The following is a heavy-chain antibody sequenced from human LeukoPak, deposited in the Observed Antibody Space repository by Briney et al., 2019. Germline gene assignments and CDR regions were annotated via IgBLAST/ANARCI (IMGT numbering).Heavy chain of an antibody. CDR3: ARTNYYFYYMDV. CDR1: GGSINGNDYY. J-gene: IGHJ6*03. V-gene: IGHV4-39*01. CDR2: IYYSGST. D-gene: IGHD2-8*01. Sequence: SETLSLTCTVSGGSINGNDYYWGWIRQPPGKGLEWIGSIYYSGSTYYNPSLKSRVTISVDTSKNQFFLRLNSVTAADTAMHYCARTNYYFYYMDVWGRGTTVTVSS.